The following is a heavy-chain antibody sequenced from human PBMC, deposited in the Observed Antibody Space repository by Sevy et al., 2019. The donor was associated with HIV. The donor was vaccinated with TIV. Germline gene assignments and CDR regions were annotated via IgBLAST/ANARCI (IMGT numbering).Heavy chain of an antibody. D-gene: IGHD2-2*01. V-gene: IGHV1-18*01. CDR3: VLYCSTTNCIFDY. Sequence: ASVKVSCKASGYTFMNYGISWVRQAPGQGLEWMGWISASNGNTNYAQKFQGRVTMTTDTSTTTAYMELRSLRSDDTAVDYCVLYCSTTNCIFDYWGQGTLVTVSS. CDR2: ISASNGNT. CDR1: GYTFMNYG. J-gene: IGHJ4*02.